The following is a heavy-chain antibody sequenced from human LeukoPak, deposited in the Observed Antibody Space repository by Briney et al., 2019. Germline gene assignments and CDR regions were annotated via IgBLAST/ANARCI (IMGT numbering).Heavy chain of an antibody. V-gene: IGHV3-7*01. CDR1: GFTFTNYA. J-gene: IGHJ4*02. D-gene: IGHD1-26*01. CDR2: IKEDGSEI. Sequence: PGGSLRLSCAASGFTFTNYAMIWVRQAPGKGLEWVANIKEDGSEINYVDSVKGRFTISRDNAKNSLYLQMNSLRVDDTAVYYCAKDRAVGAALDYWGQGTLVTVSS. CDR3: AKDRAVGAALDY.